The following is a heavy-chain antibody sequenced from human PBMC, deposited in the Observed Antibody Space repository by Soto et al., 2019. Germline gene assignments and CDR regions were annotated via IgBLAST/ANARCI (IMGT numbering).Heavy chain of an antibody. CDR1: GGSLRGYS. V-gene: IGHV4-59*12. CDR3: ASWDSNYGFDY. Sequence: SDTLSLTCTVSGGSLRGYSWSWIRQSPGKGLEWIGYVYSGGGTNYSPSFMGRVTISVDTTDNQFSLKLNSVTAADTAVYYCASWDSNYGFDYWGQGTQVTVSS. D-gene: IGHD4-4*01. J-gene: IGHJ4*02. CDR2: VYSGGGT.